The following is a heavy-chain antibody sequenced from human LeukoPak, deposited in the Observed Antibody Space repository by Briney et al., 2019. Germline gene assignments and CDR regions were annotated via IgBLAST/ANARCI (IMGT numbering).Heavy chain of an antibody. CDR3: ARGTARRTFNIAAAGDYYYGMDV. J-gene: IGHJ6*02. V-gene: IGHV1-18*01. D-gene: IGHD6-13*01. CDR2: ISAYNGNT. Sequence: ASVKVSCKASGYTFTSYGISWVRQAPGQGLEWMGWISAYNGNTNYAQKLQGRVTMTTDTSTSTAYMELRSLRSDDTAVYYCARGTARRTFNIAAAGDYYYGMDVWGQGTTVTVSS. CDR1: GYTFTSYG.